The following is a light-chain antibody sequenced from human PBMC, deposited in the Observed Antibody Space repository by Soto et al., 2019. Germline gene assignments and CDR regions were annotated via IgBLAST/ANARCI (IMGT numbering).Light chain of an antibody. J-gene: IGLJ3*02. CDR2: SNN. Sequence: QSVLTQAPSASGTPGQRVTISCSGSSSNIGTNYVYWYHQLPGTAPKLLIYSNNQRPSGVPDRFSGSKSGTSASLAISGLRSEDEAHYYCAAWDDSLSGPVFGGGTKVTVL. CDR3: AAWDDSLSGPV. V-gene: IGLV1-47*02. CDR1: SSNIGTNY.